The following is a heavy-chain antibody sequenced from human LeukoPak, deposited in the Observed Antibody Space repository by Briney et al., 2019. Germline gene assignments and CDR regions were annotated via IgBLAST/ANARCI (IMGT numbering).Heavy chain of an antibody. CDR2: ISAYNGNT. Sequence: GASVKVSCKASGYTFTSYGISWVRQAPGQGLEWMGWISAYNGNTNYAQKLQGRVTMTTDTSTSTAYIELRRLRSDDTAVYYCAVDYSNPHYYYGMDVWGQGTTVTVSS. J-gene: IGHJ6*02. D-gene: IGHD4-11*01. V-gene: IGHV1-18*01. CDR3: AVDYSNPHYYYGMDV. CDR1: GYTFTSYG.